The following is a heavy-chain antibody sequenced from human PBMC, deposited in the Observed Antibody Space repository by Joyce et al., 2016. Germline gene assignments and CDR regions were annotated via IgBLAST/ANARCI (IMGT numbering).Heavy chain of an antibody. CDR2: IWHVDTT. Sequence: QVQLQESGPGLVKPSGTLSLTCAVSGGSISSRHWWNGVRQPPRKGREWIGEIWHVDTTNYIPSLTSRGTRFVDISKNQFSLLLNSVPPADTAVYYCARRWWPPSSGYCSGGTCYPFDYWGQGTLVTVSS. V-gene: IGHV4-4*02. CDR1: GGSISSRHW. D-gene: IGHD2-15*01. J-gene: IGHJ4*02. CDR3: ARRWWPPSSGYCSGGTCYPFDY.